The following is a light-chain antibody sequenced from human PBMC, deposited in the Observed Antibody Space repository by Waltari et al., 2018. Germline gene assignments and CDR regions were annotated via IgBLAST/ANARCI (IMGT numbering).Light chain of an antibody. J-gene: IGLJ2*01. Sequence: QSALTQPPSASGTPGQRVTLSCSGTSSNIGSNYVYWYLHLPGTAPKLLIYNKKQGRSGVPDRLSGSKSGTSASLAISGVRAEDEADYYCASWDDSRGVVVFGGGTKLTVV. V-gene: IGLV1-47*01. CDR2: NKK. CDR1: SSNIGSNY. CDR3: ASWDDSRGVVV.